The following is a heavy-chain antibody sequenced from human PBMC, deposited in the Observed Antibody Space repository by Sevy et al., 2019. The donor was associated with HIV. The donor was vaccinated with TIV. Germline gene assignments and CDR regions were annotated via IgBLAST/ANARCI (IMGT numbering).Heavy chain of an antibody. CDR2: CTSSSSFI. CDR3: ARPTSGLSEYEPLDNARFYGMDV. J-gene: IGHJ6*02. Sequence: GGSLRLSCAASGFTFRSYSMNWVRQAPGRGLEWVSCCTSSSSFIFYADSVKGRFTISRDNAKNSLFLQMNSLRAEDTAVYYCARPTSGLSEYEPLDNARFYGMDVWGQGTTVTVSS. V-gene: IGHV3-21*01. CDR1: GFTFRSYS. D-gene: IGHD1-20*01.